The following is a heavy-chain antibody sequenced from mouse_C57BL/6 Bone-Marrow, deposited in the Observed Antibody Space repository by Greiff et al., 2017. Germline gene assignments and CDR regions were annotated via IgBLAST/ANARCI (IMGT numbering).Heavy chain of an antibody. Sequence: EVQGVESGGGLVQPKGSLKLSCAASGFSFNTYAMNWVSQAPGQGLEWVARIRSKSNNYATYYADSVKDRFTISRYDSESMRYLQMNYVKTEDTSMYYCGSQDYDDGGYFDYWGQGTSLTVSS. CDR3: GSQDYDDGGYFDY. D-gene: IGHD2-4*01. V-gene: IGHV10-1*01. CDR1: GFSFNTYA. J-gene: IGHJ2*02. CDR2: IRSKSNNYAT.